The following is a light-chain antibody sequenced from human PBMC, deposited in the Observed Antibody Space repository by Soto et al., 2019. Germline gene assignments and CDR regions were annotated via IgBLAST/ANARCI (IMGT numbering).Light chain of an antibody. CDR2: GAS. CDR1: QSVSSSY. J-gene: IGKJ3*01. V-gene: IGKV3-20*01. Sequence: ESVLTQSPGTLSMSPGERATLSCRASQSVSSSYSAWYQQKPGQAPRLLIYGASRRATGIPDRFSGSGSGTDFTLTISRLEPEDFAVYYCQQYGSLPFTFGPGTKVDIK. CDR3: QQYGSLPFT.